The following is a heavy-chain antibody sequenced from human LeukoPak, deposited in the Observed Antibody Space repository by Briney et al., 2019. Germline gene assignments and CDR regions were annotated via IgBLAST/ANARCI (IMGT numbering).Heavy chain of an antibody. CDR3: AKGSIVVVVAGLYFDY. Sequence: GGSLRLSCAASGFTFSSYAMSWVRQAPGKGLEWVSAISGSGGSTYYADSVKGRFTISRDNSKNTLYPQMNSLRAEDTAVYYCAKGSIVVVVAGLYFDYWGQGTLVTVSS. D-gene: IGHD2-15*01. CDR2: ISGSGGST. CDR1: GFTFSSYA. J-gene: IGHJ4*02. V-gene: IGHV3-23*01.